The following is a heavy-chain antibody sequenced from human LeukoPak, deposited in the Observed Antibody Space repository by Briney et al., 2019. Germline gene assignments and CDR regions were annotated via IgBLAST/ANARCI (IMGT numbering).Heavy chain of an antibody. CDR3: ARAPGIAAAGTHFDF. Sequence: PSETLCLTCTGSGGSISSYYWSWIRQPPGKGLEWIGYIYYTGSTNYNPSLKSRVTISVDTSKNQFSLKLSSVTAGDTAVYYCARAPGIAAAGTHFDFWGQGTLVTVSS. D-gene: IGHD6-13*01. V-gene: IGHV4-59*01. CDR2: IYYTGST. J-gene: IGHJ4*02. CDR1: GGSISSYY.